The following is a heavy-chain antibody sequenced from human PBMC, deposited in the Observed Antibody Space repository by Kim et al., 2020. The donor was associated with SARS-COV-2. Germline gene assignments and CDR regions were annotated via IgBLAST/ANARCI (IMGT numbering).Heavy chain of an antibody. CDR2: ISSNGVST. CDR1: GFTFSSYA. J-gene: IGHJ3*02. V-gene: IGHV3-64D*09. D-gene: IGHD5-18*01. Sequence: GGSLILSCSASGFTFSSYAMHWVRQAPGKGLEYVAAISSNGVSTYYADSVKGRFTISRDNSKNTLYLQMSSLRAEDTAVYYCVKRDTAMVYAFDIWGQGTMVTVSS. CDR3: VKRDTAMVYAFDI.